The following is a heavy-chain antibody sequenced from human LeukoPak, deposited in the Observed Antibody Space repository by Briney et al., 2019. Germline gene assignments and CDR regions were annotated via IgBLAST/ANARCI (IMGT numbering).Heavy chain of an antibody. CDR2: ISGSGGST. CDR3: AKDSSSWYGGRIDY. Sequence: GGTLRLSCAASGFTFSSYAMSWVRQAPGKGLEWVSAISGSGGSTYYADSVKGRFTISRDNSKNTLYLQMNSLRAEDTAVYYCAKDSSSWYGGRIDYWGQGTLVTVSS. J-gene: IGHJ4*02. CDR1: GFTFSSYA. D-gene: IGHD6-13*01. V-gene: IGHV3-23*01.